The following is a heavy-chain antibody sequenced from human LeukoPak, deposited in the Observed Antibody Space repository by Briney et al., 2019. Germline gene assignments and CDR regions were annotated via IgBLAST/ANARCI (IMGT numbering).Heavy chain of an antibody. Sequence: GGSLRLSCAVSGFTFSSYTMNWVRQAPGKGLEWVSSISSRSSYIYYADSVKGRFTISRDNAKNSLYLQMNSLRAEDTAVYYCARDYDFWSGYLAYWGQGTLVTVSS. J-gene: IGHJ4*02. CDR3: ARDYDFWSGYLAY. CDR1: GFTFSSYT. V-gene: IGHV3-21*01. CDR2: ISSRSSYI. D-gene: IGHD3-3*01.